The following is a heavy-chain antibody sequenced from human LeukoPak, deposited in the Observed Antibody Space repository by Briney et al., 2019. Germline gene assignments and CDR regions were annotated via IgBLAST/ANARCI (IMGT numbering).Heavy chain of an antibody. CDR3: ASMATISPFDY. V-gene: IGHV3-73*01. CDR2: IRSKANSYAT. CDR1: GFTFSGSA. D-gene: IGHD5-24*01. Sequence: GGSLRLSCAASGFTFSGSAMHWVRQASGKGLEWVGRIRSKANSYATAYAASVKGRFTISRDDSKNTAYLRMNSLKTEDTAVYYCASMATISPFDYWGQGTLVTVSS. J-gene: IGHJ4*02.